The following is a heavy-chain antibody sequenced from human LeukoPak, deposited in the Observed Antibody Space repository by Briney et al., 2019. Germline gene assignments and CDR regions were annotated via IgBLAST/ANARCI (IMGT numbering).Heavy chain of an antibody. V-gene: IGHV4-59*12. J-gene: IGHJ3*02. CDR2: IYYSGST. CDR3: ARRGLRYSSGAAFDI. D-gene: IGHD6-25*01. CDR1: GGSISSYY. Sequence: PSETLSLTCTVSGGSISSYYWSWIRQPPGKGLEWIGYIYYSGSTNYNPSLKSRVTISVDTSKNQFSLKLSSVTAADTAVYYCARRGLRYSSGAAFDIWGQGTMVTVSS.